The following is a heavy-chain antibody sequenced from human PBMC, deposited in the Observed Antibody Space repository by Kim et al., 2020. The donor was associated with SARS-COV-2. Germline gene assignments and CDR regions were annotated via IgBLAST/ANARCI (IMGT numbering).Heavy chain of an antibody. V-gene: IGHV3-30*02. J-gene: IGHJ4*02. Sequence: ADPVKRRYTITRDNSKNTRKLQMSSLRAEDTALYYCAKETMIVVSYYFDYWGQGTLVTVSS. CDR3: AKETMIVVSYYFDY. D-gene: IGHD3-22*01.